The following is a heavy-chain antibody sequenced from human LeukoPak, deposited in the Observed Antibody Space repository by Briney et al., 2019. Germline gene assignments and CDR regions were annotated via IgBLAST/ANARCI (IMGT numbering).Heavy chain of an antibody. CDR1: GFTFSSYS. CDR3: TPVGATTSHLTDY. J-gene: IGHJ4*02. V-gene: IGHV3-21*04. Sequence: GGSLRLSCAASGFTFSSYSMNWVRQAPGKGLEWVSSISSSSSYIYYADSVKGRFTISRDNAKNSLYLQMNSLKTEDTAVYYCTPVGATTSHLTDYWGQGTLVTVSS. CDR2: ISSSSSYI. D-gene: IGHD1-26*01.